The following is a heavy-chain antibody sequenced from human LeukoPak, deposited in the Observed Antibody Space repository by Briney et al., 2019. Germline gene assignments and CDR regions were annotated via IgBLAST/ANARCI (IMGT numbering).Heavy chain of an antibody. D-gene: IGHD5-12*01. CDR1: GFTVRSNY. V-gene: IGHV3-66*04. CDR2: IYSGDST. Sequence: GGSLRLSCAVFGFTVRSNYMSWVRQAPGKGLEWVSDIYSGDSTDYADSVKGRFIISRDKSKDTLYLQMNSQRAEGTAVYYCARLDSGYYYFHQWGQGALVTVSS. J-gene: IGHJ4*02. CDR3: ARLDSGYYYFHQ.